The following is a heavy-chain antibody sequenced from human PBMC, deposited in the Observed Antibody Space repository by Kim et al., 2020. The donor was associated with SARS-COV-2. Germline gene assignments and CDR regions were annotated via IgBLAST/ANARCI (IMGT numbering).Heavy chain of an antibody. CDR1: GGSISSYY. Sequence: SETLSLTCTVSGGSISSYYWSWIRQPPGKGLEWIGYIYYSGSTNYNPSLKSRVTISVDTSKNQFSLKLSSVTAADTAVYYCARGGRISWYYNRNGYYYNGMDVWGQGTTVTVSS. CDR2: IYYSGST. V-gene: IGHV4-59*01. J-gene: IGHJ6*02. CDR3: ARGGRISWYYNRNGYYYNGMDV. D-gene: IGHD6-13*01.